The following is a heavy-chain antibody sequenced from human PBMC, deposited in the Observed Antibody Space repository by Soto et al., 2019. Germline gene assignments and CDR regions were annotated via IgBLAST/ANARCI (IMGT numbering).Heavy chain of an antibody. D-gene: IGHD3-16*02. J-gene: IGHJ4*02. CDR3: ASFYRTPRFDY. CDR1: GFTFCSYS. V-gene: IGHV3-21*01. Sequence: GGSLRLSCAASGFTFCSYSMNWVRQAPGKGLEWVSSISSSSSYIYYADSVKGRFTISRDNAKNSLYLQMNSLRAEDTAVYYCASFYRTPRFDYWGQGTLVTVSS. CDR2: ISSSSSYI.